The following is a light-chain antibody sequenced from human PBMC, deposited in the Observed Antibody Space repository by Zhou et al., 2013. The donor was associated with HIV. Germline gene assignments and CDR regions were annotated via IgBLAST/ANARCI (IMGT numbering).Light chain of an antibody. J-gene: IGKJ5*01. CDR3: QQYNNWLFT. CDR2: DAS. CDR1: QSVSSSY. Sequence: EIVLTQSPATLSLSPGERATLSCGASQSVSSSYLAWYQQKPGLAPRLLIYDASTRATGIPARFSGSGSGTEFTLTISSLQSEDFAVYYCQQYNNWLFTFGQGTRLEIK. V-gene: IGKV3-15*01.